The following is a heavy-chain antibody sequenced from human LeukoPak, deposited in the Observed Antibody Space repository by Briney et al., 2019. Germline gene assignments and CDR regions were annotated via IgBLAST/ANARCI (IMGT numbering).Heavy chain of an antibody. CDR3: ARDSGFYGSGTYSLGYWYFHL. J-gene: IGHJ2*01. D-gene: IGHD3-10*01. CDR1: GYTFTSYG. V-gene: IGHV1-2*02. CDR2: INPNSGDT. Sequence: ASVKVSCKASGYTFTSYGISWVRQAPGQGLEWMGWINPNSGDTHYAQNFQGRVTLTRDTSISTAYMELSSLRSDDTAVYYCARDSGFYGSGTYSLGYWYFHLWGRGALVTVSS.